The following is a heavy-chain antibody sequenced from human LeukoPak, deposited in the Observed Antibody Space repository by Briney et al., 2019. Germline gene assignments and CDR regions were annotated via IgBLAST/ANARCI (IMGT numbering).Heavy chain of an antibody. D-gene: IGHD6-19*01. CDR1: GFTVSSNY. V-gene: IGHV3-53*01. CDR3: AKNVYSSGWPLGYYGMDV. J-gene: IGHJ6*02. CDR2: IYSGGST. Sequence: PGGSLRLSCAASGFTVSSNYMSWVRQAPGKGLEWVSVIYSGGSTYYADSVKGRFTISRDNSKNTLYLQMNSLRAEDTAVYYCAKNVYSSGWPLGYYGMDVWGQGTTVTVSS.